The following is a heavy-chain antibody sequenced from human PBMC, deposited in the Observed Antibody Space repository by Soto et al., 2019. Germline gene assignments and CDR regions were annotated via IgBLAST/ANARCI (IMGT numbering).Heavy chain of an antibody. J-gene: IGHJ4*02. CDR3: ARDRDGFDSNGYYLDY. CDR1: GGTVSRYS. D-gene: IGHD3-22*01. V-gene: IGHV1-69*08. Sequence: QVQLVQSGAEVKKPGSSVKVSCKGSGGTVSRYSISWVRQAPGQGLEWMGRIIPMLGIAKYAQKFQGRVTITADRSTSTAYMEVSSLRSEDTAVFYCARDRDGFDSNGYYLDYWGQGTLLTVTS. CDR2: IIPMLGIA.